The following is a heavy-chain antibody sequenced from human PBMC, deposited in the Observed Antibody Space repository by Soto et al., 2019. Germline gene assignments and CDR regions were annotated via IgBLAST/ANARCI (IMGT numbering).Heavy chain of an antibody. D-gene: IGHD2-15*01. Sequence: EVQLVESGGGLVQPGGSLRLSCAASGFTFSGYWMIWARQAPGKGLEWVAQIKDDGSEKFYVDSVKGRFTISRDNADNLLYLQMNSLRAEDTAVYFCARDGYCSGGRCYRRNDYWGQGTLVIVSS. CDR3: ARDGYCSGGRCYRRNDY. J-gene: IGHJ4*02. V-gene: IGHV3-7*01. CDR1: GFTFSGYW. CDR2: IKDDGSEK.